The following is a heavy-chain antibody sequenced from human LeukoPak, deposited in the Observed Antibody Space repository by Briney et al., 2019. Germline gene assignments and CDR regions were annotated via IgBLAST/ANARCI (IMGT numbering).Heavy chain of an antibody. CDR2: ISSTGTT. V-gene: IGHV4-4*07. Sequence: SETLSLTCTASGDSISGKYWSWIRRPAGRGLEWLGRISSTGTTDYSPSLKGRATISLDTSKNQFSLSLTSVTAADTAVYYCARLDILVPRAVEWFDLWGQGTLVIVSS. CDR3: ARLDILVPRAVEWFDL. CDR1: GDSISGKY. D-gene: IGHD3-9*01. J-gene: IGHJ5*02.